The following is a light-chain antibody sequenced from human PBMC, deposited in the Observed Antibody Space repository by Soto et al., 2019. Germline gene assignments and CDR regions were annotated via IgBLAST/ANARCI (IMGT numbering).Light chain of an antibody. Sequence: QAVVTQSPSVSAAPGQKVTISCSGSSSNIGNNYVSWYQQLPGTAPKLLIYDNNKRPSGIPDRFSGSKSGTSGTLDITGLQTGDEADYYCATWDGNLPGEVFGGGTKVTVL. CDR1: SSNIGNNY. CDR2: DNN. V-gene: IGLV1-51*01. J-gene: IGLJ2*01. CDR3: ATWDGNLPGEV.